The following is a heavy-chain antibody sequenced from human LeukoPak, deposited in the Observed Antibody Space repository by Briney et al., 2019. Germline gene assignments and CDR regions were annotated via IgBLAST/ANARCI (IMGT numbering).Heavy chain of an antibody. CDR1: GYSISSGYY. Sequence: PSETLSLTCTVSGYSISSGYYWGWSRQPPGKGLEWIGSTYHSGSTYYNPSLKSRVTISVDTSKNQFSLKLSSVTAADTAVYYCASSYYYDSSGRGCFDYWGQGTLVTVSS. CDR2: TYHSGST. CDR3: ASSYYYDSSGRGCFDY. V-gene: IGHV4-38-2*02. J-gene: IGHJ4*02. D-gene: IGHD3-22*01.